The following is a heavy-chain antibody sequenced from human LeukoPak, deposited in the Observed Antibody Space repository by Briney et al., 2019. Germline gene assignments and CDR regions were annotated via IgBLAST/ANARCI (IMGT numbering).Heavy chain of an antibody. J-gene: IGHJ4*02. CDR1: GVTVSSNY. V-gene: IGHV3-66*04. D-gene: IGHD5-18*01. CDR2: IYSGGNT. Sequence: GGSLRLSCAASGVTVSSNYMNWVRQAPGKGLEWVSIIYSGGNTYYADSVKGRFTISRDNSKNTLYFQMNGLRAEDTAVYYCARQQDTTNPGYWGQGTLVTVSS. CDR3: ARQQDTTNPGY.